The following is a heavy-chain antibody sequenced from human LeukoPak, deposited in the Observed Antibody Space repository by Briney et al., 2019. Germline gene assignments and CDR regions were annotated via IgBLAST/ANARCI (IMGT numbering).Heavy chain of an antibody. V-gene: IGHV1-69*05. CDR2: IIPIFGTA. CDR1: GGTFSSYA. J-gene: IGHJ6*03. CDR3: ASPHHARLTYYYDSSGLPKIDPYYYYMDV. D-gene: IGHD3-22*01. Sequence: SVKVSCKASGGTFSSYAISWVRQAPGQGLEWMGGIIPIFGTANYAQKFQGRVTITTDESTSTAYMELSSLRSEDTAVYYCASPHHARLTYYYDSSGLPKIDPYYYYMDVWGKGTTVTVSS.